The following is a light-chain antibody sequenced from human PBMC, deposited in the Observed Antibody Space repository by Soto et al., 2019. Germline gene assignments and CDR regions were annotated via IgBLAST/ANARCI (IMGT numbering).Light chain of an antibody. CDR1: QSVSSSY. CDR3: QQYGSSPPLT. Sequence: EIALTQSPGTLSLSPGERATLSCRASQSVSSSYLAWYQQKPGQAPRLLIYGASSRATGIPDRFSGSGSGTDFTLTISRREPEDLAVYYCQQYGSSPPLTFGGGTKVEIK. V-gene: IGKV3-20*01. J-gene: IGKJ4*01. CDR2: GAS.